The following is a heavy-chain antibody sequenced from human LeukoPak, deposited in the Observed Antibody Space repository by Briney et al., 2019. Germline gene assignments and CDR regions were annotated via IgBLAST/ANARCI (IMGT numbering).Heavy chain of an antibody. CDR3: ASPHPGGEYYFDY. CDR1: GFTFSSYS. J-gene: IGHJ4*02. D-gene: IGHD3-16*01. V-gene: IGHV3-21*01. CDR2: ISSSSSYI. Sequence: GGSLRLSCAASGFTFSSYSMNWVRQAPGKGLEWVSSISSSSSYIYYADSVKGRFTISRDNAKNSLYLQMNSLRAGDTAVYYCASPHPGGEYYFDYWGQGTLVTVSS.